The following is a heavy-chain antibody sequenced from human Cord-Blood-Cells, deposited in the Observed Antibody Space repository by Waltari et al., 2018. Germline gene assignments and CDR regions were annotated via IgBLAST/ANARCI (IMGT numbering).Heavy chain of an antibody. CDR2: INHSGST. CDR1: GGSFSGYY. J-gene: IGHJ5*02. Sequence: QVQLQQWGAGLLKPSETLSLTCAVYGGSFSGYYWSWIRQPPGKGLEWIGEINHSGSTNYNPSLKSRVTISGDTSKNQFSLKLSSVTAADTAVYYCARVISGAAAGPFDPWGQGTLVTVSS. D-gene: IGHD6-13*01. CDR3: ARVISGAAAGPFDP. V-gene: IGHV4-34*01.